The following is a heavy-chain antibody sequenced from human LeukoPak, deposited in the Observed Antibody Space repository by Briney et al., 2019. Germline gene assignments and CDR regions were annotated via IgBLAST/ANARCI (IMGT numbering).Heavy chain of an antibody. J-gene: IGHJ4*02. V-gene: IGHV4-39*01. CDR3: ARWTKNYFDY. CDR1: GGSISSSSYY. Sequence: PSETLSLTCTVSGGSISSSSYYWGWIRQPPGKGLEWIGSMYYSGSTYYNPSLKSRVTISVDTSKNQFSLKLSSVTAADTAVYYCARWTKNYFDYWGQGTLVTVSS. D-gene: IGHD3/OR15-3a*01. CDR2: MYYSGST.